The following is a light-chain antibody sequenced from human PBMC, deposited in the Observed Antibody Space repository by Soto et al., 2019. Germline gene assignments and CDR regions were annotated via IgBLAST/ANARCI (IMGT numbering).Light chain of an antibody. V-gene: IGKV3-15*01. CDR1: EDVGSN. J-gene: IGKJ1*01. CDR2: GAS. CDR3: QQYNQWPSWT. Sequence: EIVMTQSPDTLSVSPGERVTLSCRASEDVGSNLAGYQQKVGQVPRLVIYGASSRATGMPARFSASGSGTDFTLTISSLQSEDFGVSYCQQYNQWPSWTFGQGTRVDI.